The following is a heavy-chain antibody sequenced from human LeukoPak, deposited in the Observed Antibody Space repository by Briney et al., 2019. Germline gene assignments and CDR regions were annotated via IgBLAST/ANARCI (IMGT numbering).Heavy chain of an antibody. Sequence: ASVTVSCKASGFTFSSYYMHWVRQAPGQGLEWMGIINPSGDTTSHAQKFQGRVTMTRDTSTSTVYMEVSSLRSEDTAVYYCARDNSDTVKGDYSSTSYWWFDPWGQGTLVTVSS. D-gene: IGHD6-13*01. J-gene: IGHJ5*02. CDR2: INPSGDTT. CDR3: ARDNSDTVKGDYSSTSYWWFDP. V-gene: IGHV1-46*01. CDR1: GFTFSSYY.